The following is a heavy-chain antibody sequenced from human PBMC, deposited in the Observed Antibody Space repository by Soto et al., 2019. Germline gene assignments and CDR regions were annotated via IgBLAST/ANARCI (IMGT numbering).Heavy chain of an antibody. CDR3: ASCGYSYSWNAFDI. CDR2: IIPIFGTA. CDR1: GGTFSSYA. V-gene: IGHV1-69*01. D-gene: IGHD5-18*01. Sequence: QVQLVQSGAEVKKPGSSVKVSCKASGGTFSSYAISWVRQAPGQGLEWMGGIIPIFGTANYAQKFQGRVTITADESTSTAYMEVRSMRSEDTAVYYCASCGYSYSWNAFDIWGQGTMVTVSS. J-gene: IGHJ3*02.